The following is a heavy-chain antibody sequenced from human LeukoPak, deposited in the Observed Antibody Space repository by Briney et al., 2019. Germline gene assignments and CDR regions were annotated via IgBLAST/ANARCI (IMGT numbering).Heavy chain of an antibody. CDR1: GYTFTTYG. V-gene: IGHV1-18*01. Sequence: ASVKVSCKASGYTFTTYGISWVRQAPGQGLEWMGWISAYNGNTNYAQKVQGRVTMTTDTSTSTAYMELRSLTSDDTAVYYCARDSIAVRPGWFDPWGQETLVTVSS. D-gene: IGHD6-6*01. J-gene: IGHJ5*02. CDR3: ARDSIAVRPGWFDP. CDR2: ISAYNGNT.